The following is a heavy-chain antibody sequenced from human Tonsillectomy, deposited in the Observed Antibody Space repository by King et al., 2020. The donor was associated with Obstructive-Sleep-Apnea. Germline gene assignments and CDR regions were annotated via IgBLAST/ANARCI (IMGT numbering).Heavy chain of an antibody. V-gene: IGHV3-43*01. Sequence: VQLVESGGVVVQPGGSLRLSCAASGFTFNDYTMHWVRQAPGKRLEWVSLIRWDGGRTYYADSVMGRFTISRDNSKNSLYLQMSSLRPEDAALYYCAKAAGATPRPIDYWGQGTLVTVSS. CDR3: AKAAGATPRPIDY. J-gene: IGHJ4*02. CDR2: IRWDGGRT. CDR1: GFTFNDYT. D-gene: IGHD1-26*01.